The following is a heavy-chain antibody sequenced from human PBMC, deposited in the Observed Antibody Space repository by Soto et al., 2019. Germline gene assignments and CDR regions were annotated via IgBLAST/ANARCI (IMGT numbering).Heavy chain of an antibody. J-gene: IGHJ6*02. D-gene: IGHD6-13*01. CDR2: IDTTGST. Sequence: WTWVRQPAGKGLEWIGRIDTTGSTNYNPSLKSRVTMSVDTSKNQFSLRLTSVTAADTAVYYCATTSLSSSWYHYYYYTMDVWGQGTTVTVSS. V-gene: IGHV4-4*07. CDR3: ATTSLSSSWYHYYYYTMDV.